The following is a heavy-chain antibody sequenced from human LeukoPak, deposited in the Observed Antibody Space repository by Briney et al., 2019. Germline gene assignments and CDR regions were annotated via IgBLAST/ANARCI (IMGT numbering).Heavy chain of an antibody. CDR1: GFTFSSYA. CDR2: IRGSGGST. D-gene: IGHD3-10*01. CDR3: ARDWTFTRFSGSHPCAFDV. Sequence: GGSLRLSCAASGFTFSSYAMSWVRQAPGKGLEWVSAIRGSGGSTYYANSVKGRFTISRDNSKNTLYLQMNSLRAEDTAVYYCARDWTFTRFSGSHPCAFDVWGQGTMVTVSS. J-gene: IGHJ3*01. V-gene: IGHV3-23*01.